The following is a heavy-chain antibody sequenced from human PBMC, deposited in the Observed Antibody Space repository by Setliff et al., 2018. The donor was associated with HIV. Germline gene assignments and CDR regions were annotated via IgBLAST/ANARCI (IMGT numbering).Heavy chain of an antibody. J-gene: IGHJ6*02. Sequence: SVKVSCKASGGTFSSYAVSWVRQAPGQGLEWMGAIIRVFETANYAQKFQGRVTITADESTSTAHMELSSLRSEDTAVYYCARVFSSYGMDVWGQGTTVTVSS. CDR2: IIRVFETA. CDR3: ARVFSSYGMDV. V-gene: IGHV1-69*13. CDR1: GGTFSSYA. D-gene: IGHD3-3*01.